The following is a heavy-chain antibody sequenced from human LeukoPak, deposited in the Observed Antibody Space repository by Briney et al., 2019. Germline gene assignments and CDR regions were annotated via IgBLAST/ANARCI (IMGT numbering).Heavy chain of an antibody. Sequence: SVKVSCKASGGTFSSYAISWVRQAPGQGLEWLGGIIPIFGTANYAQKFQGRVTITPDESTSTAYMELSSLRSEDTAVYYCARETMVRGVIPLYYFDYWGQGTLVTVSS. J-gene: IGHJ4*02. D-gene: IGHD3-10*01. CDR2: IIPIFGTA. CDR3: ARETMVRGVIPLYYFDY. CDR1: GGTFSSYA. V-gene: IGHV1-69*01.